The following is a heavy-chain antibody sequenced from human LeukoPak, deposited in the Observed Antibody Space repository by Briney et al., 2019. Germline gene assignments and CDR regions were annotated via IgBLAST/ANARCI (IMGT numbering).Heavy chain of an antibody. V-gene: IGHV3-23*01. CDR1: GFTFSSYA. CDR2: ISGSGGST. Sequence: GGSLTLSCAASGFTFSSYAMSWVCQAPGKGLEWVSAISGSGGSTYYADSVKGRFTIARDNSKNTLYLQMTSLRAEDTAVYYCAKEFRPHDTDMVTGFDYWGQGTLVTVSS. D-gene: IGHD5-18*01. J-gene: IGHJ4*02. CDR3: AKEFRPHDTDMVTGFDY.